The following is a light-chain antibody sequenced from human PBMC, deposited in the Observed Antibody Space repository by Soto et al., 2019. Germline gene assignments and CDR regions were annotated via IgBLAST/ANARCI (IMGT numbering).Light chain of an antibody. J-gene: IGLJ3*02. CDR1: KLGDGY. V-gene: IGLV3-1*01. CDR3: RAWDRTNAWV. CDR2: QDN. Sequence: SYELTQPPSVSVSPGQTASITCSGDKLGDGYASWYQQKSGHSPVLVIYQDNKRPSGIPERFSGSNSGNTATLTISGTQAMDEADYYCRAWDRTNAWVFGGGTKLTVL.